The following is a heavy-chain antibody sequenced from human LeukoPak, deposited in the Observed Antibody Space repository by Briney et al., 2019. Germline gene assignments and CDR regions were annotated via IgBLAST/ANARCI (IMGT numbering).Heavy chain of an antibody. CDR2: IQYDDSME. J-gene: IGHJ4*01. CDR3: AKDQGVVGSYDY. D-gene: IGHD3-10*01. Sequence: GGSLRLSCAASGFTFSTFGMNWVRQAPDKGLEWVAIIQYDDSMEYYADSVKGRFTISRDNSKNTLYLQMNSLRGDDTAVYYCAKDQGVVGSYDYWGHGTLVTVSS. CDR1: GFTFSTFG. V-gene: IGHV3-30*02.